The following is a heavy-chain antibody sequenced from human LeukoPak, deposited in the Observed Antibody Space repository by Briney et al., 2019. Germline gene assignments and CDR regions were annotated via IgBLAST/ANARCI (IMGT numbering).Heavy chain of an antibody. D-gene: IGHD2-15*01. Sequence: GASEKVSCKASGYTFTSYDINWVRQATGQGLEWMGWMNPNSGNTGYAQKFQGRVTMTRNTSISTAYMELSSLRSEDTAVYYCARAYCSGGSCYRLPAYYYYYYGMDVWGQGTTVTVSS. CDR1: GYTFTSYD. CDR2: MNPNSGNT. CDR3: ARAYCSGGSCYRLPAYYYYYYGMDV. J-gene: IGHJ6*02. V-gene: IGHV1-8*01.